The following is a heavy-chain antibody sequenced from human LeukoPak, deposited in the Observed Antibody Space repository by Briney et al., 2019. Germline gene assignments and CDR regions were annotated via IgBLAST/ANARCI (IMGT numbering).Heavy chain of an antibody. CDR2: ISSSSSYI. J-gene: IGHJ4*02. Sequence: GSLRLSCAASGFTFSSYSMNWVRQAPGKGLEWVSSISSSSSYIYYADSVKGRFTISSDNAKNSLYLQMNSLRAEDTAVYYCARDYCSGGSCYLYGYWGQGTLVTVSS. V-gene: IGHV3-21*01. CDR1: GFTFSSYS. CDR3: ARDYCSGGSCYLYGY. D-gene: IGHD2-15*01.